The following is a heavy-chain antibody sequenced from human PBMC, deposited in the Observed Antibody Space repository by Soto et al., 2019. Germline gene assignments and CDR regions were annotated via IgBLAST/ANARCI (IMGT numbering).Heavy chain of an antibody. CDR3: AKGAITDFWSGTLYYFDY. V-gene: IGHV3-43*01. D-gene: IGHD3-3*01. J-gene: IGHJ4*02. Sequence: DVQLVESGGVVVQPGGSLRLSCAASGFTFDDYTMHWVRQAPGKGLEWVSLISWDGGSTYYADSVKGRFTISRDNSKNSLYLQMNSLRTEDTALYYCAKGAITDFWSGTLYYFDYWGQGTLVTVSS. CDR1: GFTFDDYT. CDR2: ISWDGGST.